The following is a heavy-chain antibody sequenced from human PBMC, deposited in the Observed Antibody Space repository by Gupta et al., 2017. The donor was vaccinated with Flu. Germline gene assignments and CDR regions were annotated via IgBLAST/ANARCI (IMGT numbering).Heavy chain of an antibody. CDR2: IYWDNDR. V-gene: IGHV2-5*02. J-gene: IGHJ5*02. CDR3: AHRGRLSGSWDVCWFDT. Sequence: GVGWIRQPPGRALESLAFIYWDNDRRYNPSLKDRLTITKDTSKNQVVLTMANRDTVDTATYYCAHRGRLSGSWDVCWFDTWGQGTLVTVSS. D-gene: IGHD6-13*01. CDR1: G.